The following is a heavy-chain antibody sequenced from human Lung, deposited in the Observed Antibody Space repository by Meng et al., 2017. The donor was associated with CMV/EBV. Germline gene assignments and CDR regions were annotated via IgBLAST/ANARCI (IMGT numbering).Heavy chain of an antibody. CDR3: ARDAEQLVRGGGMDV. CDR1: GFTFSSYS. J-gene: IGHJ6*01. Sequence: GEXXTISCAASGFTFSSYSMNWVRQAPGKGLEWVSSISSSSYIYYADSVKGRFTISRDNAKNSLYLQMNSLRAEDTAVYYCARDAEQLVRGGGMDVWGQGTTVTVSS. V-gene: IGHV3-21*01. CDR2: ISSSSYI. D-gene: IGHD6-6*01.